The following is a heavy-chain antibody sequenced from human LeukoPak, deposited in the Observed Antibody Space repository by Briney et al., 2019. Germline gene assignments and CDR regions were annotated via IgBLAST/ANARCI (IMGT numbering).Heavy chain of an antibody. CDR1: GGTFSSYA. CDR3: ATGYSSGWYSAFDY. J-gene: IGHJ4*02. V-gene: IGHV1-69*05. CDR2: IIPIFGTA. D-gene: IGHD6-19*01. Sequence: GASVKVSCKASGGTFSSYASSWVRQAPGQGLEWMGGIIPIFGTANYAQKFQGRVTITTDESTSTAYMELSSLRSEDTAVYYCATGYSSGWYSAFDYWGQVTLVTVSS.